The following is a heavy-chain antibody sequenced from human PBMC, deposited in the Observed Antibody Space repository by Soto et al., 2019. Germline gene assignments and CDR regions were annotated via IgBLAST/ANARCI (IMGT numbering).Heavy chain of an antibody. CDR3: ARALYDSSGYYYGAFDI. CDR2: IYSGGST. J-gene: IGHJ3*02. Sequence: PGGSLRLSCAASGFTVSSNYMSWVRQAPGKGLEWVSVIYSGGSTYYADSVKGRFTISRDNSKNTLYLQMNSLRAEDTAVYYCARALYDSSGYYYGAFDIWGQGTRVTVSS. D-gene: IGHD3-22*01. V-gene: IGHV3-53*01. CDR1: GFTVSSNY.